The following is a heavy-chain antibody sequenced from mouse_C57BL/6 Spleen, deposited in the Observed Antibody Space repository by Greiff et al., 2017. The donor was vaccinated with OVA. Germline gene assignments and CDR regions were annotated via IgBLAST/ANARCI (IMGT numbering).Heavy chain of an antibody. CDR1: GFTFNTYA. D-gene: IGHD1-1*02. J-gene: IGHJ1*03. CDR3: VRDNGYGYFDV. Sequence: EVMLVESGGGLVKPKGSLKLSCAASGFTFNTYAMHWVRQAPGKGLEWVARIRSKSSNNETYYDDSVKDRFTISRDDSQSMLYLQMNNLKTEDTAMYYCVRDNGYGYFDVWGTGTTVTVSS. CDR2: IRSKSSNNET. V-gene: IGHV10-3*01.